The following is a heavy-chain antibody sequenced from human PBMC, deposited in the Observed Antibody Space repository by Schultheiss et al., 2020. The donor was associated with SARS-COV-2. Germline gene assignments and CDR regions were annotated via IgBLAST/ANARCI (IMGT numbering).Heavy chain of an antibody. D-gene: IGHD3-16*01. Sequence: SETLSLTCGVSGGSISSGGYYWSWIRQHPGKGLEWIGYIYYSGSTYYNPSLKSRVTISVDTSKNQFSLKLSSVTAADTAVYYCARVMITFGGVTNWFDPWGQGTLVTVSS. CDR3: ARVMITFGGVTNWFDP. CDR1: GGSISSGGYY. J-gene: IGHJ5*02. CDR2: IYYSGST. V-gene: IGHV4-31*11.